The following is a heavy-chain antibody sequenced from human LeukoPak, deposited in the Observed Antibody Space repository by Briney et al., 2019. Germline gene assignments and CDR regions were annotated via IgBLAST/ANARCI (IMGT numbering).Heavy chain of an antibody. CDR2: INPSGGST. CDR1: GYTFTSYY. D-gene: IGHD6-19*01. V-gene: IGHV1-46*01. J-gene: IGHJ4*02. CDR3: ARAEAAVANTENHVPNFDY. Sequence: ASVKVSCKASGYTFTSYYMHWVRQAPGQGLEWMGIINPSGGSTSYAQKFQGRVTMTRDTSTSTVYMELSSLRSEDTAVYYCARAEAAVANTENHVPNFDYWGQGTLVTVSS.